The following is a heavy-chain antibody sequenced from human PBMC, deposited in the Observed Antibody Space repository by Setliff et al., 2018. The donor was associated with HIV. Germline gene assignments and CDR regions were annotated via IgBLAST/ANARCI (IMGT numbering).Heavy chain of an antibody. CDR3: AGEIAPAARLPNVGGPPPPGYYHYMDV. CDR2: IYYSGRT. V-gene: IGHV4-39*07. J-gene: IGHJ6*03. CDR1: RGSISSTSHY. Sequence: NPSETLSLTCIVSRGSISSTSHYWGWVRQSPGRRLEWIGSIYYSGRTYYNPSLKSRVTMPVDTSTNQFSLDLTSVTAADTAVYFCAGEIAPAARLPNVGGPPPPGYYHYMDVWGKGTTVTVSS. D-gene: IGHD2-8*01.